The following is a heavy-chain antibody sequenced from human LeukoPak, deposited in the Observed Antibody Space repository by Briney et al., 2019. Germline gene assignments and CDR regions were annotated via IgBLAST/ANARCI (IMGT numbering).Heavy chain of an antibody. CDR3: ARVQGYCSTTSCYPHY. Sequence: ASVKVSCKASGYTLTNYALNWVRQAPGQGLEWMGWINTNTGNPTYAQGFTGRFVFSLNTSVNTAYLQISSLKAEDTAIYYCARVQGYCSTTSCYPHYWGQGTLVTVSS. D-gene: IGHD2-2*01. CDR1: GYTLTNYA. V-gene: IGHV7-4-1*02. CDR2: INTNTGNP. J-gene: IGHJ4*02.